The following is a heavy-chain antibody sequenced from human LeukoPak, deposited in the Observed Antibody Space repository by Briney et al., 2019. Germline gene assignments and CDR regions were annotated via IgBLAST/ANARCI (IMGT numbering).Heavy chain of an antibody. Sequence: SETLSLTCTVSGGSISSSSYYWGWIRQPPGKGLEWIGSIYYSGSTYYNPSLKSRVTISVDTSKNQFGLKLSCVTAADTAVSYCARAYVAMDHYFDYWGQGTLVTVSS. CDR1: GGSISSSSYY. V-gene: IGHV4-39*06. CDR3: ARAYVAMDHYFDY. D-gene: IGHD5-24*01. J-gene: IGHJ4*02. CDR2: IYYSGST.